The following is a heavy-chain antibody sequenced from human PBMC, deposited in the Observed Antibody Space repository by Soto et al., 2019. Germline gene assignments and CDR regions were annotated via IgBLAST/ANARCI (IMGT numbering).Heavy chain of an antibody. V-gene: IGHV1-69*01. D-gene: IGHD6-13*01. J-gene: IGHJ6*02. CDR3: ASNRAAAGATYYYYGMDV. CDR1: GGTFSSYA. CDR2: IIPIFGTA. Sequence: QVQLVQSGAEVKKPGSSVKVSCKASGGTFSSYAISWVRQAPGQGLEWMGGIIPIFGTANYAQKFQGRVTITADESTSTAYMELSSLRSEDTAVYSCASNRAAAGATYYYYGMDVWGQGTTVTVSS.